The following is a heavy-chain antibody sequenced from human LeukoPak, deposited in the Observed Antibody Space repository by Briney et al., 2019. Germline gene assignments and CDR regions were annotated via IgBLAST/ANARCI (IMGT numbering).Heavy chain of an antibody. Sequence: GRSLRLSCAASGFTFDDYAMHWVRQAPGKGLEWVSGISWNSGSIGYADSVKGRFTISRDNAKNSLYLQMNSLRAEVTALYYCAKSGSGSYYLPYYFDYWGQGTLVTVSS. CDR3: AKSGSGSYYLPYYFDY. D-gene: IGHD3-10*01. CDR2: ISWNSGSI. V-gene: IGHV3-9*01. J-gene: IGHJ4*02. CDR1: GFTFDDYA.